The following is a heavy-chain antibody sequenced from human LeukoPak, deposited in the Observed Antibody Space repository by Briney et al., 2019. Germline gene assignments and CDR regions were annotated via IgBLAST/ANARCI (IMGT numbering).Heavy chain of an antibody. J-gene: IGHJ6*04. V-gene: IGHV3-21*01. CDR3: AELGITMIGGV. CDR1: GFTFSSYS. D-gene: IGHD3-10*02. Sequence: GGSLRLSCAASGFTFSSYSMNWVRQAPGKGLEWVSPISSSSSYIYYADSVKGRFTISRDNAKNSLYLQMNSLRAEDTAVYYCAELGITMIGGVWGKGTTVAISS. CDR2: ISSSSSYI.